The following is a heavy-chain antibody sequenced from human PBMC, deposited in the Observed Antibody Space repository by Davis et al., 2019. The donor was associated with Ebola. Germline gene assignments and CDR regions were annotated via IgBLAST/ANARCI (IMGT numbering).Heavy chain of an antibody. V-gene: IGHV1-69*06. CDR2: IIPIFGTA. J-gene: IGHJ3*02. CDR1: GGTFSSYA. CDR3: ASTVLRFLEWSGHAFDI. Sequence: SVKVSCKASGGTFSSYAISWVRQAPGQGLEWMGGIIPIFGTANYAQKFQGRVTITADKSTSTAYMELSSLRSEDTAVYYCASTVLRFLEWSGHAFDIWGQGTMVTVSS. D-gene: IGHD3-3*01.